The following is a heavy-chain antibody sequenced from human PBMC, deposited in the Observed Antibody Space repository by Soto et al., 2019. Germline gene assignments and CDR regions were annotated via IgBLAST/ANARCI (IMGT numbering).Heavy chain of an antibody. CDR1: GYTFTSYY. V-gene: IGHV1-46*01. J-gene: IGHJ4*02. D-gene: IGHD3-22*01. CDR2: INPSGGST. Sequence: GASVKVSCKASGYTFTSYYMHWVRQAPGQGLEWMGIINPSGGSTSYAQKFQGRVTMTRDTSTSTVYMELSSLRSEDTAVYYCARDFHPYDSSGYLSYWGQGTLVTVSS. CDR3: ARDFHPYDSSGYLSY.